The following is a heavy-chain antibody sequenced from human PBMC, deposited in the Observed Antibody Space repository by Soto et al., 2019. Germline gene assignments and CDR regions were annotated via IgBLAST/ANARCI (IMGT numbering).Heavy chain of an antibody. J-gene: IGHJ4*02. Sequence: SETLSLTCTVSGGSVSSGSYYWSWIRQPPGKGLEYIGYLFYSGSTNYDPSLKSRVTISVDTPKNQFSLKLTSVTAADAAVYYCARGQAFWTGYYRMPYYFDYWGQGTLVTVSS. CDR2: LFYSGST. CDR1: GGSVSSGSYY. V-gene: IGHV4-61*01. D-gene: IGHD3-3*01. CDR3: ARGQAFWTGYYRMPYYFDY.